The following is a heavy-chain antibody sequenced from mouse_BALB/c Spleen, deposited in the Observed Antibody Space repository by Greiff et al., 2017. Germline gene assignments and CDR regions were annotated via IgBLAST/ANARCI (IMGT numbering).Heavy chain of an antibody. CDR2: INSNGGST. D-gene: IGHD2-1*01. J-gene: IGHJ1*01. V-gene: IGHV5-6-2*01. CDR3: ARRGSGNYRYFDV. CDR1: GFTFSSYY. Sequence: EVKLMESGGGLVKLGGSLKLSCAASGFTFSSYYMSWVRQTPEKRLELVAAINSNGGSTYYPDTVKGRFTISRDNAKNTLYLQMSSLKSEDTALYYCARRGSGNYRYFDVWGAGTTVTVSS.